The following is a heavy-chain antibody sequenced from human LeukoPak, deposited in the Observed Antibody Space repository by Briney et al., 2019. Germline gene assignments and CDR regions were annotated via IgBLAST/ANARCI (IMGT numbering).Heavy chain of an antibody. CDR2: IYYSGST. J-gene: IGHJ5*02. CDR1: GGSFSDYY. Sequence: SETLSLTCAVYGGSFSDYYWSWIRQPPGKGLEWIGYIYYSGSTYYNPSLKSRVTISVDTSKNQFSLKLSSVTAADTAVYYCARDLGSGYSNWFDPWGQGTLVTVSS. CDR3: ARDLGSGYSNWFDP. V-gene: IGHV4-30-4*01. D-gene: IGHD3-3*01.